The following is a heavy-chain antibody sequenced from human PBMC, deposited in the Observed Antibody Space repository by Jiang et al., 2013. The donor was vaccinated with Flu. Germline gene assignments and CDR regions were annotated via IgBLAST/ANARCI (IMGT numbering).Heavy chain of an antibody. CDR1: GDSISGHH. CDR2: ISHTGDT. J-gene: IGHJ3*02. Sequence: PGLVKPSETLSLTCTVSGDSISGHHWNWIRQAPGEGLEWIGYISHTGDTSSNPSLTSRITIFRGTSKNQISLKLRSVTAADTAVYYCARRNDFDIWGQGTMVTVSS. V-gene: IGHV4-59*08. CDR3: ARRNDFDI.